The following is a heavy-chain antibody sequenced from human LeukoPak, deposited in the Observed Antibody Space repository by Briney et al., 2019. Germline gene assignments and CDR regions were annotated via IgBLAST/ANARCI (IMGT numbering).Heavy chain of an antibody. D-gene: IGHD4-17*01. CDR1: GYSFTGSY. Sequence: ASVKVSCKASGYSFTGSYLHWVRQAPGQGLEWMGWMNPNNGATKYAQNFQGRVTMARAASISTAYLDLSNLRFDDTAVYYCARGGTVTTGRSFDPWGQGTLVIVSS. V-gene: IGHV1-2*02. CDR2: MNPNNGAT. CDR3: ARGGTVTTGRSFDP. J-gene: IGHJ5*02.